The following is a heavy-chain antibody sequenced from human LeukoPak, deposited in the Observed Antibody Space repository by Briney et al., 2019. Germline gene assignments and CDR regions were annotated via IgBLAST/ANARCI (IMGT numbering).Heavy chain of an antibody. D-gene: IGHD6-19*01. V-gene: IGHV4-4*07. CDR3: AREMQGEQWLVLNYFDY. J-gene: IGHJ4*02. CDR2: IYTSGTT. Sequence: SETLSLTCTVSGGSISSYYWSWIRQPAGKGLEWIGRIYTSGTTHYNPSLKSRVTMSVDTSKNQFSLKLSSVTAADTAVYYCAREMQGEQWLVLNYFDYWGQGTLVTVSS. CDR1: GGSISSYY.